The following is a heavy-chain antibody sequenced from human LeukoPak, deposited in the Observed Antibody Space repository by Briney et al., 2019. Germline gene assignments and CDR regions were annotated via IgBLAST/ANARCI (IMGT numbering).Heavy chain of an antibody. D-gene: IGHD5-18*01. Sequence: GSSVKVSCKASGYTFTSYAMNWVRQAPGQGLEWMGWINTNTGNPTYAQGFTGRFVFSLDTSVSTAYLQISSLKAEDTVVYYCARALWIQQGTGDWFDPWGQGTLVTVSS. CDR1: GYTFTSYA. CDR2: INTNTGNP. J-gene: IGHJ5*02. V-gene: IGHV7-4-1*02. CDR3: ARALWIQQGTGDWFDP.